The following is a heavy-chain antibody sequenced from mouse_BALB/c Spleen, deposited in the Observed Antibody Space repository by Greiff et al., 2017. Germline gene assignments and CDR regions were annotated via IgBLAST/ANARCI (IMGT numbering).Heavy chain of an antibody. V-gene: IGHV5-4*02. Sequence: EVQVVESGGGLVKPGGSLKLSCAASGFTFSDYYMYWVRQTPEKRLEWVATISDGGSYTYYPDSVKGRFTISRDNAKNNLYLQMSSLKSEDTAMYYCARGENYRFAYWGQGTLVTVSA. CDR1: GFTFSDYY. CDR2: ISDGGSYT. D-gene: IGHD2-12*01. J-gene: IGHJ3*01. CDR3: ARGENYRFAY.